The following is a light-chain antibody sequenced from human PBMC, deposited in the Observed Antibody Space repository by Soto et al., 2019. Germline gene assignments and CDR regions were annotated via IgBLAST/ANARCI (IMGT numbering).Light chain of an antibody. V-gene: IGKV1-12*01. Sequence: DIQMTQSPSSVSASVGDRVTITCRASQGISNWLAWYQQKPGKAPKLLIYAASTLQSGVPSRFSGSGSGTDFTLPISLLQPADFATYFCQQANSFKNPFGGGNTVAIK. CDR1: QGISNW. CDR3: QQANSFKNP. CDR2: AAS. J-gene: IGKJ4*01.